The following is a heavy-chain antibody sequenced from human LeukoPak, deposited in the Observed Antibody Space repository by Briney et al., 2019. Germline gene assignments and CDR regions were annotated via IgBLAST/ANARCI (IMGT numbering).Heavy chain of an antibody. CDR1: GFTFSSYA. CDR3: AKGPRGYSGYDLGVY. J-gene: IGHJ4*02. D-gene: IGHD5-12*01. V-gene: IGHV3-23*01. Sequence: GGSLRLSCAASGFTFSSYAMSWVRQTPGKGLEWVSAISGSGGSTYYADSVKGRFTISRDNSKNTLYLQMNSLRAEDTAVYYCAKGPRGYSGYDLGVYWGQGTLVTVSS. CDR2: ISGSGGST.